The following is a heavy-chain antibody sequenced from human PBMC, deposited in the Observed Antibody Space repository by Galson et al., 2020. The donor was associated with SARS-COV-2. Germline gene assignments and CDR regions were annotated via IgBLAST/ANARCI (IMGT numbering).Heavy chain of an antibody. CDR2: MNPNSGNT. CDR3: ARGLGRGGDY. V-gene: IGHV1-8*01. CDR1: GYTFTSYD. D-gene: IGHD1-26*01. J-gene: IGHJ4*02. Sequence: ASVKVSCKASGYTFTSYDINWVRQATGQGIEWMGWMNPNSGNTGYAQKFQGRVTMTRNTSISTAYLDLSSLGSEDTAVYYCARGLGRGGDYWGQGTLVIVSS.